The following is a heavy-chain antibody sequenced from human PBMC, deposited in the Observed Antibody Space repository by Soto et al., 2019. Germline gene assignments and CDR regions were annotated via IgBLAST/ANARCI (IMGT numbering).Heavy chain of an antibody. D-gene: IGHD3-10*01. V-gene: IGHV3-23*01. CDR2: ISGSGGST. J-gene: IGHJ4*02. CDR1: GFTFSSYA. Sequence: EVQLLESGGGLVQPGGSLRLSCAASGFTFSSYAMSCVRQAPGKGLEWVSAISGSGGSTYYADSVKGRFTISRDNSKNTMYLQMNSLRAEDTAVYYCAKDIQLTFGEPEGNFDYWGQGTLVSVSS. CDR3: AKDIQLTFGEPEGNFDY.